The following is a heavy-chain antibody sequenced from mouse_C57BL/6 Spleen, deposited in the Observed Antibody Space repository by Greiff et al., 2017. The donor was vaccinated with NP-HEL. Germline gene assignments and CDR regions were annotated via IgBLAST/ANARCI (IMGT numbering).Heavy chain of an antibody. J-gene: IGHJ2*01. D-gene: IGHD1-1*01. Sequence: QVQLQQSGAGLVKPGASVKISCKASGYAFSSYWMNWVKQRPGKGLEWIGQIYPGGGDTNYNGQFKGKATLTADKSSSTAYMQLSSLTSEDSAVYFCARTVVEYYFDDWGQGTTLTVSS. CDR2: IYPGGGDT. CDR1: GYAFSSYW. V-gene: IGHV1-80*01. CDR3: ARTVVEYYFDD.